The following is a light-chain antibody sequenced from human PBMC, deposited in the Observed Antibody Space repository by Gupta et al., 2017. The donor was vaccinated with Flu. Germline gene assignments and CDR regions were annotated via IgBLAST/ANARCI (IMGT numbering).Light chain of an antibody. V-gene: IGLV1-51*01. Sequence: QSILTQPPSMSAAPGQKVVISCSGTTPNVGNNYVAWYRQLPGTAPKLLIYDDNKRPSGISERFSCSRSGTSATLGIAGLQTGDEATYYCGTWDMSLNAAVFGGGTEVTVL. CDR1: TPNVGNNY. CDR2: DDN. CDR3: GTWDMSLNAAV. J-gene: IGLJ3*02.